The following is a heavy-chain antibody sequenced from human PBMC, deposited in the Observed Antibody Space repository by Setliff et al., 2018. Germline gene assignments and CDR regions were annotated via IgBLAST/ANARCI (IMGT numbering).Heavy chain of an antibody. J-gene: IGHJ5*02. V-gene: IGHV1-69*05. CDR1: GGTFSSYA. D-gene: IGHD3-3*01. Sequence: SCKASGGTFSSYAISWVRQAPGQGLEWMGRIIPIFGTANYAQKFQGRVTITRDTSASTAYMELSSLRSEDTAVYYCARDTYIGDFWSGYYIQGRFDPWGQGTLVTVSS. CDR2: IIPIFGTA. CDR3: ARDTYIGDFWSGYYIQGRFDP.